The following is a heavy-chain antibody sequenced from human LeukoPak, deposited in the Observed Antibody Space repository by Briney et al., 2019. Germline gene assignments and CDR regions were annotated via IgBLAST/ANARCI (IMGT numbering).Heavy chain of an antibody. CDR1: GFTFSSYA. CDR2: ISSSSSTI. CDR3: ATDGDYDWNYRSGFDS. Sequence: GSLRLSCAASGFTFSSYAMSWVRQAPGKGLEWVSYISSSSSTIYYADSVKGRFTIPRDNAKNSLYLQMNSLRVEDTAVYYCATDGDYDWNYRSGFDSWGQGTLVTVSS. J-gene: IGHJ4*02. D-gene: IGHD1-7*01. V-gene: IGHV3-48*04.